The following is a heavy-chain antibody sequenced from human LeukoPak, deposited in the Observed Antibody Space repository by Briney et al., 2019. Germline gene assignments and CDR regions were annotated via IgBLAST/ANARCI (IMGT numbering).Heavy chain of an antibody. J-gene: IGHJ6*02. CDR1: GFTFDDYV. CDR3: AREVYGMDV. Sequence: GRSLRLSCAASGFTFDDYVMNWVRQAPGKGLEWVSGISWNGGNIGYADSVKGRFTISRDNAKNTLYLQMNSLRAEDTAVYYCAREVYGMDVWGQGTTVTVSS. V-gene: IGHV3-9*01. CDR2: ISWNGGNI.